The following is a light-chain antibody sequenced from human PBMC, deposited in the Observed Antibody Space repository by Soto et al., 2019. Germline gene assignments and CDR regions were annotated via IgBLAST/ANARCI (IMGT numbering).Light chain of an antibody. Sequence: QSVLTQPPSASGTPGQRVTISCSGSSTNIGSNTVNWYQQFPGTAPKLLIYSNNQRSSGVPDRFPGSKSGTSASLAISALQSEDEADYYCAAWDDNLNGWVFGGGTKVTV. CDR2: SNN. V-gene: IGLV1-44*01. J-gene: IGLJ3*02. CDR1: STNIGSNT. CDR3: AAWDDNLNGWV.